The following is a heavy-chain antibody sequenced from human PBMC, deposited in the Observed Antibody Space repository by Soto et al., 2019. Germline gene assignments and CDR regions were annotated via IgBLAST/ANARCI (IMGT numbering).Heavy chain of an antibody. Sequence: QVQLVESGGGVVQPGRSLRLSCAASGFTFSTYGMDWVRQAPGKGLEWVAVIWYAGSNKYYADSVKGRFTISRDNSKNTLYLQMNSLRAEDTAVCYCARGTVHFDYWGQGTLVTVSS. CDR2: IWYAGSNK. CDR1: GFTFSTYG. J-gene: IGHJ4*02. CDR3: ARGTVHFDY. V-gene: IGHV3-33*01. D-gene: IGHD4-17*01.